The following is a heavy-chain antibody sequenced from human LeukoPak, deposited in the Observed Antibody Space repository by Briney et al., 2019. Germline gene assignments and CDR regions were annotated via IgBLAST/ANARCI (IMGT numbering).Heavy chain of an antibody. V-gene: IGHV4-4*07. J-gene: IGHJ4*02. CDR2: VHTSEST. D-gene: IGHD2-15*01. CDR3: ARAGYCSGGSCFRVYYFDS. CDR1: GGSISGYY. Sequence: PSETLSLTCTVSGGSISGYYWSWIRQSAGKGLEWIGRVHTSESTSYNPSLKSRVTISVDTSKNQFSLKLSSVTAADTAVYYCARAGYCSGGSCFRVYYFDSWGQGALVTVSS.